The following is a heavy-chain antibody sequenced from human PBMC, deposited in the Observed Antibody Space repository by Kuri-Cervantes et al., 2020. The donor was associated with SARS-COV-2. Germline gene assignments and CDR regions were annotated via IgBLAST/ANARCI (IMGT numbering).Heavy chain of an antibody. J-gene: IGHJ4*02. D-gene: IGHD2-15*01. CDR2: IRSSSSYI. Sequence: GGSLRLSCAASGFTFSSYGMNWVRQAPGKGLEYVSSIRSSSSYIYYADSVKGRFTISRDNAKNSLHLQMNSLRAEDTAVYYCARDGGGRPTHSDYWGQGTLVTVSS. CDR1: GFTFSSYG. CDR3: ARDGGGRPTHSDY. V-gene: IGHV3-21*01.